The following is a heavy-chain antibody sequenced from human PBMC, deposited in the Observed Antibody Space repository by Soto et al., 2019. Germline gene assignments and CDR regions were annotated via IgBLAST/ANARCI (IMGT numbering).Heavy chain of an antibody. Sequence: EVQLVESGGGLVQPGGSLRLSCAASGFTFNRHWMHWVRQTPGKGLVWVSQSNTDGRRISYADSVRGRFTISRDNAKNTLYLQMNSLKAEDTAIYYCTREVYSDYDYDAFDIWGQGTMVNVSS. CDR1: GFTFNRHW. D-gene: IGHD5-12*01. CDR3: TREVYSDYDYDAFDI. V-gene: IGHV3-74*01. CDR2: SNTDGRRI. J-gene: IGHJ3*02.